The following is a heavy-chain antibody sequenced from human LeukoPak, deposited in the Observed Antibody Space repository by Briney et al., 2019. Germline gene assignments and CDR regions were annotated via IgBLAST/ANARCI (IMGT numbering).Heavy chain of an antibody. CDR1: GFTFGDYA. CDR3: TRVWLQYFDY. V-gene: IGHV3-49*04. J-gene: IGHJ4*02. CDR2: IRSKTYDGTT. D-gene: IGHD5-24*01. Sequence: GGSLRLSCTASGFTFGDYAMSWVRQAPGKGLEWVGFIRSKTYDGTTEYAASVKGRFTISRDDSKRTAYLQMNSLKTDDTAVYYCTRVWLQYFDYWGQGTLITVSS.